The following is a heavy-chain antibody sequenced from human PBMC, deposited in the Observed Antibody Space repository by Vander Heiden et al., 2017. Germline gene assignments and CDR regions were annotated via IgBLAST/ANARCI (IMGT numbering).Heavy chain of an antibody. CDR3: AKKRGVAGTGDFDY. Sequence: EVHLLDAGGGLVQPGASLRLLCAASGSTVSSYAMSWVRQAPGKGLEWVSAISGRGDTTYYADSVKGRFTISRDNSKNTLYLQMNSLRDEDTAVYYCAKKRGVAGTGDFDYWGQGTLVTVSS. CDR2: ISGRGDTT. CDR1: GSTVSSYA. D-gene: IGHD2-15*01. J-gene: IGHJ4*02. V-gene: IGHV3-23*01.